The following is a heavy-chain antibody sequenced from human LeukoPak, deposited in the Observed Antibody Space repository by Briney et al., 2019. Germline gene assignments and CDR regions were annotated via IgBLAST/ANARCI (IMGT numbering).Heavy chain of an antibody. D-gene: IGHD2-8*01. CDR2: ISTSGNNI. J-gene: IGHJ4*02. CDR3: ARTNGVSKFDY. V-gene: IGHV3-11*04. Sequence: PGGSLRLSCAASGFTFSDYYMSWVRQAPGKGLEWVAYISTSGNNIYYADSVKGRFTISRDNAKNSLYLQMNGLRAEDTAVYYCARTNGVSKFDYWGQGTLVTVSS. CDR1: GFTFSDYY.